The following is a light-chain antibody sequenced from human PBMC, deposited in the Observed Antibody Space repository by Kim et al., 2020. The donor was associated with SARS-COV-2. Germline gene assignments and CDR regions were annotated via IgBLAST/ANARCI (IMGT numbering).Light chain of an antibody. CDR2: GAS. CDR1: QGIRSD. Sequence: ASLGDRVPITCRASQGIRSDLGWYQQKPGRAPTRLIHGASTLESGVPSRFSGSGSGTEFTLTISSLQPEDFATYYCLQHHAYPRTFGQGTKVEIK. CDR3: LQHHAYPRT. J-gene: IGKJ1*01. V-gene: IGKV1-17*01.